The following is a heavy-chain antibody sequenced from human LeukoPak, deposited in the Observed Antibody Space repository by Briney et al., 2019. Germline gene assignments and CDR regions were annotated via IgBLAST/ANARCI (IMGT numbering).Heavy chain of an antibody. V-gene: IGHV3-48*01. CDR3: ASDLVIQGNYYYYYMDV. CDR2: ISSSSSTI. Sequence: PGGSLRLSCAASGFTFSSYSMNWVRQAPGKGLEWVSYISSSSSTIYYADSVKGRFTISRDNAKNSLYLQMNSLRAEDTAVYYCASDLVIQGNYYYYYMDVWGKGTTVTVSS. D-gene: IGHD3-10*01. J-gene: IGHJ6*03. CDR1: GFTFSSYS.